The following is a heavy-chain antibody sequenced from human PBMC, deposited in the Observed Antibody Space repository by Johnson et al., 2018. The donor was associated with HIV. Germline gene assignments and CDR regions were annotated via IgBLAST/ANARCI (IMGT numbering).Heavy chain of an antibody. CDR2: TRNKAHSYTT. J-gene: IGHJ3*02. CDR3: ARRAHDAFDI. V-gene: IGHV3-72*01. Sequence: EQLVESGGGLVKPGGSLRLSCAVSGFTFTNAWMSWVRQAPGKGLEWVGRTRNKAHSYTTEYAASVKGRFTISRDDSKNSLYLQMNSLKTEDMAVYYCARRAHDAFDIWGQGTMVTVSS. CDR1: GFTFTNAW.